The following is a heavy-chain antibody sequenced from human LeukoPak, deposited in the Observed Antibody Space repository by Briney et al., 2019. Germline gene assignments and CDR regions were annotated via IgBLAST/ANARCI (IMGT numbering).Heavy chain of an antibody. CDR2: ISYNGST. CDR1: GDSISNHY. V-gene: IGHV4-59*11. CDR3: ARDSYYGSASSHLDY. J-gene: IGHJ4*02. Sequence: SETLSLTCTVSGDSISNHYWSWIRQSPGMGLEWIGYISYNGSTSYNPSLRSRVTISGDTSENHFSLKLSSVTAADTALYYCARDSYYGSASSHLDYWGQGTLVTVSS. D-gene: IGHD3-10*01.